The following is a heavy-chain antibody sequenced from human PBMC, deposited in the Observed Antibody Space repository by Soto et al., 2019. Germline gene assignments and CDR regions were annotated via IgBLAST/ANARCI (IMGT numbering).Heavy chain of an antibody. Sequence: GGSLRLSCAASGFTFSSYWMHWVRQAPGKGLVWVSRINSDGSSTSYADSVKGRFTISRDNAKNTLYLQMNSLRAEDTAVYYWARGSSTISGGSIYYYMDVWGKGTTVTVSS. V-gene: IGHV3-74*01. CDR3: ARGSSTISGGSIYYYMDV. D-gene: IGHD2-15*01. J-gene: IGHJ6*03. CDR2: INSDGSST. CDR1: GFTFSSYW.